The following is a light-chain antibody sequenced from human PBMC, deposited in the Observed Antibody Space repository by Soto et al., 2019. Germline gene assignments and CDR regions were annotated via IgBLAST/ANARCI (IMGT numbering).Light chain of an antibody. V-gene: IGLV2-14*01. CDR2: DVS. CDR1: SSDVGGYNY. Sequence: QSALTQPASVSGSPGQSITISCTGTSSDVGGYNYVSWYQQHPGKAPKLMIYDVSNRPSGVSNRFSGSKSGNTASLTISGRQAEDEAECDCSAYTSSSTNVVFGGGTKLTVL. CDR3: SAYTSSSTNVV. J-gene: IGLJ2*01.